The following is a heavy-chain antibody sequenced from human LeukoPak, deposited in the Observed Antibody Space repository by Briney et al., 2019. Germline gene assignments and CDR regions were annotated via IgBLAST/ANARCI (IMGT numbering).Heavy chain of an antibody. V-gene: IGHV4-39*07. Sequence: SETLSLTCTVSGASISSSGYYWGWIRQPPGKGLEWIGSIYYSGNTYYNPSLKSRVTISVDRSKNQFSLNLNSVTAADTAVYYCARYGLLGLSEINAFDIWGQGTMVTVSS. J-gene: IGHJ3*02. CDR2: IYYSGNT. D-gene: IGHD2-2*01. CDR1: GASISSSGYY. CDR3: ARYGLLGLSEINAFDI.